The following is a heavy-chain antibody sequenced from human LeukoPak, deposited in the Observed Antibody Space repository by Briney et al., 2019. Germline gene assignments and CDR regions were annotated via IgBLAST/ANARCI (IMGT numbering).Heavy chain of an antibody. CDR1: GFTFSTYG. D-gene: IGHD3-3*01. Sequence: GGSLRLSCAASGFTFSTYGMIWVRQAPGKGPEWVSSISSISTYTHYADAVRGRFTISRDNTKNSLYLQMNSLRVEDTAVYYCARTHIPQYDFWTASIWGQGTLVAVSS. J-gene: IGHJ4*02. V-gene: IGHV3-21*01. CDR2: ISSISTYT. CDR3: ARTHIPQYDFWTASI.